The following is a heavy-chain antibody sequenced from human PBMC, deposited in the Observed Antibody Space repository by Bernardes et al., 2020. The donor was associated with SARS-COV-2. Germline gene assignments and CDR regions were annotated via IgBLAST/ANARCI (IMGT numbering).Heavy chain of an antibody. CDR1: GFTFSDYW. Sequence: GGCLRLSCAASGFTFSDYWMHWVRQAPGKGLEWVSRINNDGTTTPCADSVKGRVTISRDNSKNTLYLQMNSLRAEDTAVYFCASNRYGANDYWGQGTLVTVSS. D-gene: IGHD4-17*01. V-gene: IGHV3-74*01. J-gene: IGHJ4*02. CDR2: INNDGTTT. CDR3: ASNRYGANDY.